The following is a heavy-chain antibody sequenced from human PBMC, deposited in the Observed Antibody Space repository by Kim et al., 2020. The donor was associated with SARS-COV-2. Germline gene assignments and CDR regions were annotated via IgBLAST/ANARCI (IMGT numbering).Heavy chain of an antibody. CDR1: GYTFTSYG. D-gene: IGHD4-17*01. CDR3: ARDRGYGDDTFDY. CDR2: VGAYNGDT. J-gene: IGHJ4*02. V-gene: IGHV1-18*01. Sequence: ASVKVSCKASGYTFTSYGISWVRQAPGQGLEWLGWVGAYNGDTNYAQNLQGRVTLTTDKSTSTAFLELRSLRSDDTAVYFCARDRGYGDDTFDYWGQGTLVTVSS.